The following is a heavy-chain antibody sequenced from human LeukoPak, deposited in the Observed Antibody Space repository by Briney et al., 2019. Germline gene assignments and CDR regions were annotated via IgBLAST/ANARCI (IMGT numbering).Heavy chain of an antibody. V-gene: IGHV4-39*02. Sequence: SETLSLTCFVSGDSITSRSFYWGWIRQPPGKNLEWIGNVYFNGRTSYNPSLKTRVTISVDTSRNHFSLKLTSVIAADTAVYYCARRGNGSFYYFDDWGQGTLVTVSS. CDR2: VYFNGRT. J-gene: IGHJ4*02. D-gene: IGHD1-26*01. CDR1: GDSITSRSFY. CDR3: ARRGNGSFYYFDD.